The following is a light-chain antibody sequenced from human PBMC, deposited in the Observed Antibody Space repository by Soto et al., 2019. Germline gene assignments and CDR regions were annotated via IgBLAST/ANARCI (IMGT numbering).Light chain of an antibody. J-gene: IGLJ2*01. Sequence: QSVLTQPASVPGSPGQSITISCTGTSSDVGSYNLVSWYQQYPGKVPKLMIYEDSKRPSGVSNRFSGSKSGNTASLTISGLQAEDEADYYCCSYAGSSTVVFGGGTKVTVL. CDR3: CSYAGSSTVV. CDR2: EDS. V-gene: IGLV2-23*01. CDR1: SSDVGSYNL.